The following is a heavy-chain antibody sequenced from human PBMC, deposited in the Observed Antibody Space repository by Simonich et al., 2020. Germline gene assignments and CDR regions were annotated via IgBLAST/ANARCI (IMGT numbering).Heavy chain of an antibody. J-gene: IGHJ3*02. Sequence: QVQLQQWGAGLLKPSETLSLTCAVYGGSFSGYYWGWIRQPPGKGLEWIGEINHRGSTNYSPSLKRRDTISVDTSKNQFSLKLSSVTAADTAVYYCARGKGWKNAFDIWGQGTMVTVSS. V-gene: IGHV4-34*01. CDR3: ARGKGWKNAFDI. CDR1: GGSFSGYY. D-gene: IGHD1-1*01. CDR2: INHRGST.